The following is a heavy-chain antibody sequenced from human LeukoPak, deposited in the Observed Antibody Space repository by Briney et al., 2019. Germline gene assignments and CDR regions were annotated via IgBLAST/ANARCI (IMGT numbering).Heavy chain of an antibody. CDR3: AKDFMSVLGYGGSPFDY. CDR1: GFTFSSYA. CDR2: ISGSGGST. V-gene: IGHV3-23*01. Sequence: GGSLRLSCAASGFTFSSYAMSWVRQAPGKGLEWVSAISGSGGSTYYADSVKGRFTISRDNSKNTLYLQMNSLRAEDRAVYSCAKDFMSVLGYGGSPFDYWGQGTLVTVSS. D-gene: IGHD4-23*01. J-gene: IGHJ4*01.